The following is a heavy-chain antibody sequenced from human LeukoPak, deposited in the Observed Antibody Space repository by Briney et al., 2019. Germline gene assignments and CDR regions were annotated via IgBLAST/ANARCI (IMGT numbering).Heavy chain of an antibody. CDR2: TDSSGGCT. D-gene: IGHD3-9*01. J-gene: IGHJ4*02. CDR3: VKNLYYDILTGYFDS. V-gene: IGHV3-64D*09. Sequence: PGGSLRLSCSASGFTFSAYGMNWVRQAPGKRLEYVSATDSSGGCTSYADSVKGRFTISRDNSKNRLYLQMSSLRAEDTALYYCVKNLYYDILTGYFDSWGQGTLVTVSS. CDR1: GFTFSAYG.